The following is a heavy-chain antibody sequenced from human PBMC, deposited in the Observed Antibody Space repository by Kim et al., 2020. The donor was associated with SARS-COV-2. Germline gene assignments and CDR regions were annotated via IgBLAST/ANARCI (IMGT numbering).Heavy chain of an antibody. D-gene: IGHD3-22*01. CDR3: ARDTYYYDSSGPNYFDY. CDR2: INPNSGGT. Sequence: ASVKVSCKASGYTFTGYYMHWVRQAPGQGLEWMGWINPNSGGTNYAQKFQGRVTMTRDTSISTAYMELSRLRSDDTAVYYCARDTYYYDSSGPNYFDYWGQGTLVTVSS. J-gene: IGHJ4*02. V-gene: IGHV1-2*02. CDR1: GYTFTGYY.